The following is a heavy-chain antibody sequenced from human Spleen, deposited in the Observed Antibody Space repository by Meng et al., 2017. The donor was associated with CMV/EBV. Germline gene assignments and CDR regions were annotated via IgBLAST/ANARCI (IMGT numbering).Heavy chain of an antibody. CDR3: TRLGDADYYDNSGYYN. Sequence: GESLKISCAASGFTFSNAWMSWVRQAPGKGLEWVGRIRSKTNTYATAYAASLKGRFTISRDDSKNTAYLQMNSLKPEDTAVYYCTRLGDADYYDNSGYYNWGQGTLVTVSS. CDR1: GFTFSNAW. CDR2: IRSKTNTYAT. D-gene: IGHD3-22*01. J-gene: IGHJ4*02. V-gene: IGHV3-73*01.